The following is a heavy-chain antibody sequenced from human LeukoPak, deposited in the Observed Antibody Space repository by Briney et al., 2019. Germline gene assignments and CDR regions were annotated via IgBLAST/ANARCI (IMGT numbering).Heavy chain of an antibody. CDR1: GFTFSSYA. CDR2: ISGSGGTGT. D-gene: IGHD6-13*01. CDR3: ARKGQGSNWAAEYFQN. J-gene: IGHJ1*01. Sequence: GGSLRLSCTASGFTFSSYAMSWVRQAPGKGLEWVSAISGSGGTGTYYADSVKGRFTISRDNSKNTLYLQMNSLRAEDTAVYYCARKGQGSNWAAEYFQNWGQGTLVTVSS. V-gene: IGHV3-23*01.